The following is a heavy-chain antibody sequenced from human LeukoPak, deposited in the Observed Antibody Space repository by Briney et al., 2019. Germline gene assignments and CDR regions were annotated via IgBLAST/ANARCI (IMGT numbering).Heavy chain of an antibody. CDR2: ISAYNGNT. CDR3: ARDRPSGPPGDHWFDP. Sequence: ASEKVSCKPSGYTFTSYGISWVRQAPGQGLEWMGWISAYNGNTNYAQKLQGRVTMTTDTSTSTAYMELRSLRSDDTAVYYCARDRPSGPPGDHWFDPWGQGTLVTVSS. CDR1: GYTFTSYG. D-gene: IGHD3-10*01. J-gene: IGHJ5*02. V-gene: IGHV1-18*01.